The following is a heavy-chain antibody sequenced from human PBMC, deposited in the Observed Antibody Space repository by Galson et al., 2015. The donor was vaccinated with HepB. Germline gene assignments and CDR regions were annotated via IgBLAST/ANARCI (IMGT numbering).Heavy chain of an antibody. D-gene: IGHD2-15*01. CDR2: ITSGSTI. V-gene: IGHV3-11*01. CDR3: ASMGYCSGGSCPASV. J-gene: IGHJ4*02. CDR1: GFTFSDYY. Sequence: SLRLSCAASGFTFSDYYMTWIRQAPGKGLEWVSYITSGSTIYYADSVKSRFTISRDNAKNSLYLQMNSLRAEDTAVYYCASMGYCSGGSCPASVWGQGTLVTVSS.